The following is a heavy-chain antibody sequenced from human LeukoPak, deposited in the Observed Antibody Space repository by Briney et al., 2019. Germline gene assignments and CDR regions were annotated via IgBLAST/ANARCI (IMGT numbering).Heavy chain of an antibody. CDR3: ARGEETGGARLGYYHYYMDV. V-gene: IGHV4-4*07. CDR2: ISSSGTT. J-gene: IGHJ6*03. CDR1: GGFITSYY. D-gene: IGHD3-10*01. Sequence: SETLSLTCTVSGGFITSYYWSWIRQPAGAGLDYIGRISSSGTTNYNRSLRGRVTITLDKSNNQFSLKLTSVTAADTAIYYCARGEETGGARLGYYHYYMDVWGKGATVTVSS.